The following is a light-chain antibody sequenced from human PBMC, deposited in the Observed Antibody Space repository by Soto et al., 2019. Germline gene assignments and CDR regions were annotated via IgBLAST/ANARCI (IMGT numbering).Light chain of an antibody. CDR1: QSVRNN. J-gene: IGKJ4*01. Sequence: EIMMTQSPATLSVSPGERATLSCRASQSVRNNLAWYQQKPGQAPRLLIYHASTRATGIPDRFSGSGSGTDFTLTISRLEPEDFAVYYCQEHGSSPPLTFGGGTKVEIK. CDR3: QEHGSSPPLT. CDR2: HAS. V-gene: IGKV3-20*01.